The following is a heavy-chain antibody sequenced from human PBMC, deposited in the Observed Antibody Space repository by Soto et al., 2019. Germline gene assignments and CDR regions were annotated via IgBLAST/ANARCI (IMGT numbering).Heavy chain of an antibody. CDR3: ARWWMYAPRFDP. J-gene: IGHJ5*02. CDR2: IYHSGST. Sequence: QLQLQESGSGLVKPSQTLSLTCAVSGGSISSGGYSWSWIRQPPGKGLEWIGYIYHSGSTYYNPSLKSRVTISVDRSKNQFSLNPSSVTAADTAVYYCARWWMYAPRFDPWCQGTLVTVSS. D-gene: IGHD2-8*01. V-gene: IGHV4-30-2*01. CDR1: GGSISSGGYS.